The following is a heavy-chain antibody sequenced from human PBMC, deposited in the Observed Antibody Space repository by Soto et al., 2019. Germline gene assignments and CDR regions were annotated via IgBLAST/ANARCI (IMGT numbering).Heavy chain of an antibody. CDR1: GFTFSSYW. V-gene: IGHV3-7*05. J-gene: IGHJ3*02. CDR2: IKQDGSEK. CDR3: ARDEQRLRYFDWPDDAFGI. Sequence: EVQLVESGGGLVQPGGSLRLSCAASGFTFSSYWMSWVRQAPGKGLEWVANIKQDGSEKYYVDSVKGRFTISRDNAKNSLYLQMNSLRAEDTAVYYCARDEQRLRYFDWPDDAFGIWGQGTMVTVSS. D-gene: IGHD3-9*01.